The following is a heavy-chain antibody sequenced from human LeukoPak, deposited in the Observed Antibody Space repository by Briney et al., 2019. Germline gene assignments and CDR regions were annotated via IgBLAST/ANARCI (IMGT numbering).Heavy chain of an antibody. CDR1: GLTFSSYW. D-gene: IGHD3-22*01. CDR2: IKQDGSEK. CDR3: ARAQGYYDSPWYYGMDV. J-gene: IGHJ6*02. V-gene: IGHV3-7*04. Sequence: GGSLRLSCAASGLTFSSYWMSWVRQAPGKGLEWVANIKQDGSEKYYVDSVKGRFTISRDNAKNSLDLQMNSLRAEDTAVYYCARAQGYYDSPWYYGMDVWGQGTTVTVSS.